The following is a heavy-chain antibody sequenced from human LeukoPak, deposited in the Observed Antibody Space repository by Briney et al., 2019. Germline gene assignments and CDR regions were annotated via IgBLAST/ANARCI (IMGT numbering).Heavy chain of an antibody. CDR2: ISRRGSNT. Sequence: PGGTLRLSCAASGFSFSNFAMSWVRLAPGKGLEWVSSISRRGSNTYNADSVSGRVTFSRDNSMDTLYLHINGMRVEDTATYFCAKSGTGGEHYYYYHMDDWGKGTTVTVSS. CDR1: GFSFSNFA. V-gene: IGHV3-23*05. D-gene: IGHD7-27*01. J-gene: IGHJ6*03. CDR3: AKSGTGGEHYYYYHMDD.